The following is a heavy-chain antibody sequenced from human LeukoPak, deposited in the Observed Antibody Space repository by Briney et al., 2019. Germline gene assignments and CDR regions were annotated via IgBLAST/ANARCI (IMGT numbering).Heavy chain of an antibody. V-gene: IGHV1-18*01. D-gene: IGHD2-21*01. J-gene: IGHJ3*02. CDR3: ARRIGTPTDDFDI. CDR1: GYRFSTYG. CDR2: VFSFNGNT. Sequence: ASVKVSCKSSGYRFSTYGIAWVRQAPGQGLEWMGWVFSFNGNTNYAQKFQGRVSMPTDTSTSTAYLELRSLRSDDTAIYFCARRIGTPTDDFDIWGQGTVVTVSS.